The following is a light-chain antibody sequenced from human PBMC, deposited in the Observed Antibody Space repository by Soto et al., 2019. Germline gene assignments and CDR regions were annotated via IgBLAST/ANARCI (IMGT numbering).Light chain of an antibody. CDR1: QSVSRH. Sequence: EIVLTQSPATLSLSPGERATLSCRASQSVSRHLAWYQQKRGQAPRLLIYDASNRATGIPARFSGSGSGTDFTLTISSLEPEYFAVYYCQQRYNWPLTFGGGTKVEIK. J-gene: IGKJ4*01. V-gene: IGKV3-11*01. CDR3: QQRYNWPLT. CDR2: DAS.